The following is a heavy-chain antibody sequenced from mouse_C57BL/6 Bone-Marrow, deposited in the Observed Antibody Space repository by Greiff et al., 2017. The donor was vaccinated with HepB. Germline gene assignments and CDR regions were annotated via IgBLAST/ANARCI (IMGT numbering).Heavy chain of an antibody. J-gene: IGHJ2*01. CDR3: TRKGYYDYDDSFFDY. CDR1: GYTFTDYE. Sequence: VQLVESGAELVRPGASVTLSCKASGYTFTDYEMHWVKQTPVHGLEWIGAIDPETGGTAYNQKFQGKAILTADKSSSTAYMELRSLTSEDSAVYYCTRKGYYDYDDSFFDYWGQGTTLTVSS. V-gene: IGHV1-15*01. D-gene: IGHD2-4*01. CDR2: IDPETGGT.